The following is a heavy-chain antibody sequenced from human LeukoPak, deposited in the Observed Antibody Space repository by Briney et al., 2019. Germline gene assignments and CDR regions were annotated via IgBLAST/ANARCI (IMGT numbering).Heavy chain of an antibody. V-gene: IGHV4-39*01. CDR1: GGSISSSSYY. D-gene: IGHD2-2*02. J-gene: IGHJ6*03. CDR2: IYYSGST. CDR3: AKETIVVVPAAILRYYYYYYMDV. Sequence: SETLSLTCTVSGGSISSSSYYWGWIRQPRGKGLEWIGSIYYSGSTYYNPSLKSRVTISVDTSKNQFSLKLSSVTAADTAVYYCAKETIVVVPAAILRYYYYYYMDVWGKGTTVTVSS.